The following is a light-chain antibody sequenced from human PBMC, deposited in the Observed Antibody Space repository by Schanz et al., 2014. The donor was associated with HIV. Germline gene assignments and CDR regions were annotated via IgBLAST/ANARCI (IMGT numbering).Light chain of an antibody. Sequence: QSALTQPRSVSGSPGQSVTISCTGTSSDVGGYNYVSWHHQKPGKAPKLVIYEVSKRPSGVPDRFSGSKSGTSATLAITGLQTGDEADYYCGSWDSGLSARVFGGGTKLTVL. CDR3: GSWDSGLSARV. V-gene: IGLV2-11*01. CDR2: EVS. CDR1: SSDVGGYNY. J-gene: IGLJ3*02.